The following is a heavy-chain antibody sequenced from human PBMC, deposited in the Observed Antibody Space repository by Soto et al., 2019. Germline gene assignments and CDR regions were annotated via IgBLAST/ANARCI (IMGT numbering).Heavy chain of an antibody. D-gene: IGHD1-26*01. J-gene: IGHJ6*04. Sequence: PSETLSLTCAVSGGSISSYYWSWSRQCPGKGLEWIGYIYYSGSTNYNPSLKSRVSISQDASQNQFSLQLTSVTAADTAVYFCVRVQSWDTKYYADVWGRGTTVTVSS. V-gene: IGHV4-59*12. CDR2: IYYSGST. CDR1: GGSISSYY. CDR3: VRVQSWDTKYYADV.